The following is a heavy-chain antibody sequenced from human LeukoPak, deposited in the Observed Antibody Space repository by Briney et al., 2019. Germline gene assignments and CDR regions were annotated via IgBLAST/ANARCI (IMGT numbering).Heavy chain of an antibody. D-gene: IGHD1/OR15-1a*01. J-gene: IGHJ5*02. CDR1: GFTFSSYA. CDR2: ISGSGGST. CDR3: ARDDPGGFQSNNPPFDP. V-gene: IGHV3-23*01. Sequence: PGGSLRLSCAASGFTFSSYAMSWVRQAPGKGLEWVSAISGSGGSTYYADSVKGRFTISRDNAKNSLYLQMNSLRAEDTAVYYCARDDPGGFQSNNPPFDPWGQGTLVTVSS.